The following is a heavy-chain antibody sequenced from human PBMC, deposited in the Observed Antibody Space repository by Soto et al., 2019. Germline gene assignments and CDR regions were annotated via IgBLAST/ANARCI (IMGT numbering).Heavy chain of an antibody. CDR2: ISSSGSTI. Sequence: GGSLRLSCAASGFTFSDYYMSWIRQAPGKGLEWVSYISSSGSTIYYADSVKGRFTISRDNAKNSLYLQMNSLRAEDTAVYYCARDEDILTGYAHFDYWGQGTLVTVSS. D-gene: IGHD3-9*01. J-gene: IGHJ4*02. V-gene: IGHV3-11*01. CDR3: ARDEDILTGYAHFDY. CDR1: GFTFSDYY.